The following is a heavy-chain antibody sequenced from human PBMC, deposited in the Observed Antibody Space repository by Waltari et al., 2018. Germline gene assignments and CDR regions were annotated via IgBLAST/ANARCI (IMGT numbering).Heavy chain of an antibody. CDR2: IKSKTDGGTT. V-gene: IGHV3-15*01. D-gene: IGHD6-13*01. Sequence: EVQLVESGGGLVKPGGSLRLSCAASGFTFSNAWMSWGRQAPGKGLEWVGRIKSKTDGGTTDYAAPVKGRFTISRDDSKHTLYLQMNSLKTEDTAVYYCTTDPNIAAWGWYFDLWGRCTLVTVSS. J-gene: IGHJ2*01. CDR1: GFTFSNAW. CDR3: TTDPNIAAWGWYFDL.